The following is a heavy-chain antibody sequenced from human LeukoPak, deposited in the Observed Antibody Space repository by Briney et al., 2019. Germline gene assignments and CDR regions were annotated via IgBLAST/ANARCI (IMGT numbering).Heavy chain of an antibody. CDR2: IYHSGST. J-gene: IGHJ4*02. V-gene: IGHV4-38-2*02. D-gene: IGHD3-9*01. Sequence: SETLSLTCTVSGYSISSGYYWGWIRQPPGKGLEWIGSIYHSGSTYYNPSLKSRVTISVDTSKNQFSLKLSSVTAADTAVYYCARGFYDILTGDGSYFDYWGQGTLVTVSS. CDR3: ARGFYDILTGDGSYFDY. CDR1: GYSISSGYY.